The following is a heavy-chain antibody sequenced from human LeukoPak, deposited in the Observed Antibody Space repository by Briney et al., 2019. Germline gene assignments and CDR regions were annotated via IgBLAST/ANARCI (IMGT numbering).Heavy chain of an antibody. V-gene: IGHV3-11*01. D-gene: IGHD5-24*01. CDR2: ISSSGSTI. J-gene: IGHJ4*02. CDR1: GFTFSDYY. CDR3: ARGYRWLQLSIRCPFDY. Sequence: GGSLSLSCAASGFTFSDYYMRWIRQAAGKGLDWVSYISSSGSTIYYADSVKGRFTISRDNAKNSLYLQMNSLRAEDTAVYYCARGYRWLQLSIRCPFDYWGQGTLVTVSS.